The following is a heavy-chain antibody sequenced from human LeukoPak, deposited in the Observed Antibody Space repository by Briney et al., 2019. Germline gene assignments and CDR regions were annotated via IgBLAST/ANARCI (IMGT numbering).Heavy chain of an antibody. J-gene: IGHJ6*03. CDR1: GFSVSDNS. CDR2: IYSGTT. V-gene: IGHV3-66*03. D-gene: IGHD2-8*01. CDR3: AKDRCSNGIGCYYYYMDV. Sequence: GGSLRLSCTVSGFSVSDNSMSWVRQAPGKGLEWVSFIYSGTTHYSDSVKGRFTISRDNSKNTLYLQMNSLRAEDTAVYYCAKDRCSNGIGCYYYYMDVWGKGTTVTISS.